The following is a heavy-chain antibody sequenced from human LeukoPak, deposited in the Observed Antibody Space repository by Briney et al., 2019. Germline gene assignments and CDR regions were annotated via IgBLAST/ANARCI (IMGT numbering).Heavy chain of an antibody. CDR3: AKRGAYESMAAFDY. CDR2: ISPGSCDT. Sequence: GGSLRLSCEVSGFTFNNYDMSWVRQAPGKGLEWVSAISPGSCDTNYTQSVRGRFTMSRDKSKSTLYLQLSSLIADDSAVYYCAKRGAYESMAAFDYWGQGTLVTVSS. V-gene: IGHV3-23*01. J-gene: IGHJ4*02. CDR1: GFTFNNYD. D-gene: IGHD3-22*01.